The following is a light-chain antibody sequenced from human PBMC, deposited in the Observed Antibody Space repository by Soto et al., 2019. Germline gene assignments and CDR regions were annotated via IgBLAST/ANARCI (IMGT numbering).Light chain of an antibody. V-gene: IGKV1-6*01. Sequence: AIQMTQSPSSLSASVADRVTITCRASQGIKNDLGWYQQKPGKAPKLLISAASSLESGVPSRFSGSGSGTDFTLTITSLQPEDFATYYCLQDYNYPFTFGGGTRVEVK. CDR2: AAS. CDR1: QGIKND. J-gene: IGKJ4*01. CDR3: LQDYNYPFT.